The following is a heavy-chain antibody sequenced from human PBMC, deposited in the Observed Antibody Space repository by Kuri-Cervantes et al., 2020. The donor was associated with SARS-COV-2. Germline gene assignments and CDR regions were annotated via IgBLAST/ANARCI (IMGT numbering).Heavy chain of an antibody. Sequence: GGSLRLSCAASGFTFSRYWMSWVRQAPGKGLEWVANIRQDGSQKLYVDSVKGRFTISRDNANNKMYLQMNSLRAEDTAVYYCARLGYCNSSSCNRGDYYYYYMDVRGNGSTVTVSS. CDR3: ARLGYCNSSSCNRGDYYYYYMDV. V-gene: IGHV3-7*01. D-gene: IGHD2-2*03. CDR2: IRQDGSQK. CDR1: GFTFSRYW. J-gene: IGHJ6*03.